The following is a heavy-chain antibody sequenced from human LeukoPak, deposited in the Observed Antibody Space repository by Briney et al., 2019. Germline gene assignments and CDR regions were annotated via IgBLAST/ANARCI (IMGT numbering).Heavy chain of an antibody. J-gene: IGHJ6*04. V-gene: IGHV3-21*01. Sequence: GGSLRLSCAASGFTFSSYSMNWVRQAPGKGLEWVSSISSSSSYIYYADSVKGRFTISRDNAKNSLYLQMNSLRAEDTAVYYCARGPRGSYQLPPYYYYYGMDVWGKGTTVTVSS. CDR2: ISSSSSYI. CDR1: GFTFSSYS. CDR3: ARGPRGSYQLPPYYYYYGMDV. D-gene: IGHD2-2*01.